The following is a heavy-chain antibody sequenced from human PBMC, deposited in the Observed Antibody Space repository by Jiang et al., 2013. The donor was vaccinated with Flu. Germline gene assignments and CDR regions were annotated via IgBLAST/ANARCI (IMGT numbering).Heavy chain of an antibody. D-gene: IGHD6-19*01. CDR2: IYYSGST. V-gene: IGHV4-61*01. Sequence: LLKPSETLSLTCTVSGGSVSSGSSYWSWIRQPPGKGLEWIGSIYYSGSTNYNPSLKSRVTISVHTSKNQFSLKLSSVTAADTAVYYCAREKYSSDWKNXTDYWGQGTLVTVSS. CDR3: AREKYSSDWKNXTDY. J-gene: IGHJ4*02. CDR1: GGSVSSGSSY.